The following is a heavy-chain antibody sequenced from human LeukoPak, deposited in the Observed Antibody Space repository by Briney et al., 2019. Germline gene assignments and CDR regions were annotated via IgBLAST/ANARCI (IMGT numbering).Heavy chain of an antibody. D-gene: IGHD2-15*01. CDR2: IVVGSGNT. CDR1: GFTFTSSA. CDR3: AADVYCSGGSCVGGYFDY. Sequence: SVKVSCKASGFTFTSSAMQWVRQARGQRLEWIGWIVVGSGNTNYAQKFQERVTITRDMSTSTAYMELSSLRSEDTAVYYCAADVYCSGGSCVGGYFDYWGQGTLVTVSS. J-gene: IGHJ4*02. V-gene: IGHV1-58*02.